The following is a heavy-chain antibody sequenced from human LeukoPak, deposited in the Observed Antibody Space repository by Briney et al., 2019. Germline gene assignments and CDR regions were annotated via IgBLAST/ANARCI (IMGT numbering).Heavy chain of an antibody. J-gene: IGHJ5*02. D-gene: IGHD3-10*01. V-gene: IGHV4-59*02. Sequence: SETLSLTCTVSGGSVSSHHWSWIRQPPGKGLEWIGWIYNSVNTNYNPSFAGRVTTSLDTSKNQFSLKLSSVSAADTAVYYCATTSSNYYGGWFGPRGQGVPVTVSS. CDR2: IYNSVNT. CDR1: GGSVSSHH. CDR3: ATTSSNYYGGWFGP.